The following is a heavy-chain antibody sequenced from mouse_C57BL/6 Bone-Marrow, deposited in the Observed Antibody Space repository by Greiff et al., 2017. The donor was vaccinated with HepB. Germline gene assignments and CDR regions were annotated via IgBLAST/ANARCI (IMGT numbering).Heavy chain of an antibody. V-gene: IGHV1-69*01. CDR3: ARRDF. J-gene: IGHJ2*01. CDR1: GYTFTSYW. CDR2: IDPSDSYT. Sequence: QVQLKQPGAELVMPGASVKLSCKASGYTFTSYWMHWVKQRPGQGLEWIGEIDPSDSYTNYNQKFKGKSTLTVDKSSSTAYMQLSSLTSADSAVYYCARRDFWGQGTTLTVSS.